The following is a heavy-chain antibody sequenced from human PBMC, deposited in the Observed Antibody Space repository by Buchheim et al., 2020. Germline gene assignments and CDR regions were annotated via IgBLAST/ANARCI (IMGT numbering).Heavy chain of an antibody. J-gene: IGHJ4*02. CDR1: GVTFSRYA. CDR3: LKSGSYLIY. CDR2: ISGSGGST. D-gene: IGHD1-26*01. V-gene: IGHV3-23*01. Sequence: EVQLLESGGGLVQPGGSLRLSCADSGVTFSRYAMSCVRQAPGKGLEWVSAISGSGGSTYYADSVKGRFTISRDNTKTTRDLPMNSLRAEDTAVYYCLKSGSYLIYWGQGTL.